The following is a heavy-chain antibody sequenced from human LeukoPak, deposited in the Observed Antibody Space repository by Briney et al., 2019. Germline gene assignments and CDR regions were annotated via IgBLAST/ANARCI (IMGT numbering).Heavy chain of an antibody. J-gene: IGHJ6*02. D-gene: IGHD3-3*01. CDR3: ARDRTIFGVVHSSYYYGMDV. CDR2: ISYDGSNK. V-gene: IGHV3-30-3*01. Sequence: GGSLRLSCAASGCTFSSYAMHWVRQAPGKGLEWVAVISYDGSNKYYADSVKGRFTISRDNSKNTLYLQMNSPRAEDTAVYYCARDRTIFGVVHSSYYYGMDVWGQGTTVTVSS. CDR1: GCTFSSYA.